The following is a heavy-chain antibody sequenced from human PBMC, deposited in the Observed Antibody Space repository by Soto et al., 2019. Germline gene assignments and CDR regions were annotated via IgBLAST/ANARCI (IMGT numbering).Heavy chain of an antibody. D-gene: IGHD6-19*01. J-gene: IGHJ4*02. V-gene: IGHV3-23*01. CDR2: ISSGGDNT. CDR1: GFTFRSHT. CDR3: ARRNFAYSSGWYAHFDY. Sequence: PGGSLRLSCAASGFTFRSHTMTWVRQAPGKGLEWVSSISSGGDNTFYAESVKGRFTISVDTSKNQFSLKLSSVTAADTAVYYCARRNFAYSSGWYAHFDYWGQGTLVTVSS.